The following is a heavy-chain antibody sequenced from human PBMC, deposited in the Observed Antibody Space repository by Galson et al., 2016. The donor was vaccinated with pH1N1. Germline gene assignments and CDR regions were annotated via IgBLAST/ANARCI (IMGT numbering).Heavy chain of an antibody. J-gene: IGHJ4*02. CDR3: ARIFYGDYSDYVDC. Sequence: PALVKPTQTLTLTCTFSGFSLSTSGMCVSWIRQPPGKALEWLALIDWDDDKYYSTSLKTRLNISKDTSKNQMVLTMTNMDPVDTATYYCARIFYGDYSDYVDCWGQGTLVTVSS. V-gene: IGHV2-70*01. CDR1: GFSLSTSGMC. D-gene: IGHD4-11*01. CDR2: IDWDDDK.